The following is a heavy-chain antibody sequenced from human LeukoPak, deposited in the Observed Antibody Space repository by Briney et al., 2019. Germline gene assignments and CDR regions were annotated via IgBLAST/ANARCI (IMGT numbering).Heavy chain of an antibody. CDR3: AKERSGDSDY. V-gene: IGHV4-4*07. J-gene: IGHJ4*02. D-gene: IGHD2-21*02. CDR1: GVSISPYY. CDR2: IDANGNT. Sequence: SETLSLTCTASGVSISPYYWTWIRHPAGKGLEWIGRIDANGNTNYNPSLKSRVTISVDTSKNQFSLRLTSVTAADTAVYFCAKERSGDSDYWGQGTLVTVSS.